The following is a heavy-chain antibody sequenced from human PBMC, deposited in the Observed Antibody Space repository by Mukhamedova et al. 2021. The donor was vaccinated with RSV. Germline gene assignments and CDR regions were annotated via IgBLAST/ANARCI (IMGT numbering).Heavy chain of an antibody. CDR2: YDGSNE. D-gene: IGHD3-3*01. V-gene: IGHV3-30*01. CDR3: AKEVPSGGYYPLT. Sequence: YDGSNEYYADSVKGRFTVSRDNSKNALYLEMNSLRPEDTAVYYCAKEVPSGGYYPLTWGPGTLVTVSS. J-gene: IGHJ5*02.